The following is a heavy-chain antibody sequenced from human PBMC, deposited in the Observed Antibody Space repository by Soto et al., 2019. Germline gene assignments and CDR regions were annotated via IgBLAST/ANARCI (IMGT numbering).Heavy chain of an antibody. J-gene: IGHJ5*02. CDR3: ASARHIGP. D-gene: IGHD2-21*01. CDR1: GFTFSNYW. V-gene: IGHV3-7*01. Sequence: GGSLRLSCAASGFTFSNYWMSWVRQAPGKGLEWVANIKQDGSESNYADSVKGRFTISRDNAENSLYLQMTSLRAEDTAVYYCASARHIGPWGQGTLVTVSS. CDR2: IKQDGSES.